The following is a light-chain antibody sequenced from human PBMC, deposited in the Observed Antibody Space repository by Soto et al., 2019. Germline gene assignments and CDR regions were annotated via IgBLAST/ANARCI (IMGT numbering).Light chain of an antibody. V-gene: IGLV2-14*01. CDR2: EVS. CDR3: SSYTSRSTRV. J-gene: IGLJ3*02. Sequence: SALTQPASVSGSPGQSITISCTGTSSDVGGYKYVSWYQQHPGKAPELMIYEVSNRPSGVSNRFSGSKSGNTASLTISGLQAEDEADYYCSSYTSRSTRVFGGGTKLTAL. CDR1: SSDVGGYKY.